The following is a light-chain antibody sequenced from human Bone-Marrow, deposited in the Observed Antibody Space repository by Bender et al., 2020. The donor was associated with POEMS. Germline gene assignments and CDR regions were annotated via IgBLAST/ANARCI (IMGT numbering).Light chain of an antibody. J-gene: IGLJ3*02. CDR2: EDN. V-gene: IGLV3-1*01. CDR3: QSYDNSLGGWV. CDR1: KLGDKY. Sequence: SYELTQPNSVSVSPGQTASITCSGDKLGDKYACWYQQKVGQSPVLLIYEDNKRPSGIPERFSGSKSGTSASLAITGLQAEDEGDYYCQSYDNSLGGWVFGGGTKLTVL.